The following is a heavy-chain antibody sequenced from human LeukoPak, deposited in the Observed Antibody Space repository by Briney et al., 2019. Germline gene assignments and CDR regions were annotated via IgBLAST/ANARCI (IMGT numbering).Heavy chain of an antibody. CDR3: TTLRVYVWGSYRDYYYYYMDV. V-gene: IGHV3-15*01. D-gene: IGHD3-16*02. CDR1: GFTFSNAW. CDR2: IKSKTDGGTT. J-gene: IGHJ6*03. Sequence: GGSLRLSCAASGFTFSNAWMSWVRQPPGKGLEWVGRIKSKTDGGTTDYAAPVKGRFTISRDDSKNTLYLQMNSLKTEDTAVYYCTTLRVYVWGSYRDYYYYYMDVWGKGTTVTVSS.